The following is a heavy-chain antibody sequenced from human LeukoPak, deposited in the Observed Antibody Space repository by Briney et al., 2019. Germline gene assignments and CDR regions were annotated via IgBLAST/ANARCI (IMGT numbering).Heavy chain of an antibody. V-gene: IGHV3-23*01. CDR3: ARSLEKDYHGSGYYMNNYFDP. CDR2: ISGSGSAT. CDR1: GFTFRSYA. D-gene: IGHD3-10*01. J-gene: IGHJ5*02. Sequence: GGSLRLSCAASGFTFRSYAMNWVRQAPGKGLEWVSAISGSGSATYYADSVKGRFTISRDNSKNTLYLQMNSLRGEDTAVYYCARSLEKDYHGSGYYMNNYFDPWGQGTLVTVSS.